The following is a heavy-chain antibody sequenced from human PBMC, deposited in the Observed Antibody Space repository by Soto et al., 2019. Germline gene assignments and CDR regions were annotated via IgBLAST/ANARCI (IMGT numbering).Heavy chain of an antibody. CDR1: GFTFSSYA. Sequence: EVQLLESGGGLVQPGGSLRLSCAASGFTFSSYAMNWVRQAPGKGLEWVSAISGSGGSPYYADSVKGRFTISRDNSKNTLYLQMNSLRAEDTAVYYCAKDQGASLTASQPTDYWGQGTLVSVSS. D-gene: IGHD6-6*01. CDR2: ISGSGGSP. V-gene: IGHV3-23*01. J-gene: IGHJ4*02. CDR3: AKDQGASLTASQPTDY.